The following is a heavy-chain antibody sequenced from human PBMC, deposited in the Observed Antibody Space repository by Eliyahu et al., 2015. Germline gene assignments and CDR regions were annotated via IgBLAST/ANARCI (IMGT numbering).Heavy chain of an antibody. CDR2: VNPKSGGT. J-gene: IGHJ4*02. V-gene: IGHV1-2*04. CDR3: AVTGSGSLDFDA. D-gene: IGHD3-10*01. Sequence: QVQLVQSGAEVKKPGASLKVSCKASGYXFTGYYIXWVRQAPGQGLEWMGWVNPKSGGTKFAQNFQGWVTMTRDTSISTAYMEMSKLRSDDTAVYYCAVTGSGSLDFDAWGQGTLVTVSS. CDR1: GYXFTGYY.